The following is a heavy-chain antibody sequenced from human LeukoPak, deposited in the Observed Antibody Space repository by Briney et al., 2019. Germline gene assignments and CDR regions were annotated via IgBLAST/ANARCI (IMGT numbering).Heavy chain of an antibody. CDR3: ARGEWELRAFDI. CDR2: IIPIFGTA. D-gene: IGHD1-26*01. V-gene: IGHV1-69*05. J-gene: IGHJ3*02. CDR1: GGTFSSYA. Sequence: ASVKVSCKASGGTFSSYAISWVRQAPGQGLEWMGRIIPIFGTANYAQKFQGRVTITTDESTSTAYMELSSLRSEDTAVYYCARGEWELRAFDIWGQGTMVTVSS.